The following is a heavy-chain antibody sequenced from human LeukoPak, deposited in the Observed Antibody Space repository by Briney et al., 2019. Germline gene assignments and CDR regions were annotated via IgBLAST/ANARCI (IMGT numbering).Heavy chain of an antibody. CDR3: AREAGVVPAAILYYYYYMDV. Sequence: SQTLSLTCTVSRDSIISGSYYWSWIRQPAGKGLEWIVRIYTSGSTNYNPSLKSRVTISVDTCKNQFSLKLSSVTAADTAVYYCAREAGVVPAAILYYYYYMDVWGKGTTVTVSS. D-gene: IGHD2-2*02. V-gene: IGHV4-61*02. CDR1: RDSIISGSYY. CDR2: IYTSGST. J-gene: IGHJ6*03.